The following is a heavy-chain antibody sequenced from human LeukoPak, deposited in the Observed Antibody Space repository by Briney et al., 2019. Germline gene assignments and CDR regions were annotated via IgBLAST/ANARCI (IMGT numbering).Heavy chain of an antibody. CDR3: ARYSSSSGGMDV. CDR1: GGSFSGYY. CDR2: INHSGST. D-gene: IGHD6-6*01. J-gene: IGHJ6*02. V-gene: IGHV4-34*01. Sequence: SETLSVTCAVYGGSFSGYYWSWIRQPPGKGLEWIGEINHSGSTNYNPSLKSRVTISVDTSKNRFSLKLSSVTAADTAVYYCARYSSSSGGMDVWGQGTTVTVSS.